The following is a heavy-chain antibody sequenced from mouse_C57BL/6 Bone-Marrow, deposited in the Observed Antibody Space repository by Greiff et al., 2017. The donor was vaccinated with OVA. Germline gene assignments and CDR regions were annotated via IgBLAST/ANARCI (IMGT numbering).Heavy chain of an antibody. D-gene: IGHD1-1*01. CDR3: ATYGSSYWYFDV. Sequence: VQLVESGAELARPGASVKLSCKASGYTFTSYGISWVKQRTGQGLEWIGEIYPRSGNTYYNEKFKGKATLTADKSSSTAYMELRSLTSEDSAVYFCATYGSSYWYFDVWGTGTTVTVSS. V-gene: IGHV1-81*01. J-gene: IGHJ1*03. CDR1: GYTFTSYG. CDR2: IYPRSGNT.